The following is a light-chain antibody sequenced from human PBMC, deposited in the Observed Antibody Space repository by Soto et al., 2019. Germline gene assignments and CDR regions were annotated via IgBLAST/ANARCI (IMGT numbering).Light chain of an antibody. J-gene: IGLJ1*01. CDR2: DVS. V-gene: IGLV2-14*03. CDR1: SSDVGGYNY. CDR3: SSYTSSSTRV. Sequence: HSELTQPASVSGSPGQAITISCTGTSSDVGGYNYVSWYQQHPGKVPKLMIYDVSNRPSGVSYRFSGSKSGNTASLTISGLQADDEADYYCSSYTSSSTRVFGTGTKVTVL.